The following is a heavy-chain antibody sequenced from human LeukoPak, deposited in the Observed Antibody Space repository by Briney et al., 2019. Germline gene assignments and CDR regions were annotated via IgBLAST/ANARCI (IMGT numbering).Heavy chain of an antibody. Sequence: GGSLRLSCAASGFTFSAYWMSWVRQAPGKGLEWVANIREDGGENFYVDSVKGRFTISRDNAKNSLYLQMNSLRAEDTAFYYCTRDRTRRPLNYYDWDAFDIWGQGTMVTVSS. CDR3: TRDRTRRPLNYYDWDAFDI. CDR2: IREDGGEN. CDR1: GFTFSAYW. J-gene: IGHJ3*02. D-gene: IGHD3-22*01. V-gene: IGHV3-7*03.